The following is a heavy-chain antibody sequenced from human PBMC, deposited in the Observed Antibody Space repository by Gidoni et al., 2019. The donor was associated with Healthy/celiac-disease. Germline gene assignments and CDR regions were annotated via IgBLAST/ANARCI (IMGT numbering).Heavy chain of an antibody. CDR2: IYSGGST. CDR1: GFTVSSNY. Sequence: EVQLVETGGGLIQPGGSLRLSCAAPGFTVSSNYMSWVRQAPGKGLEWVSVIYSGGSTYYADSVKGRFTISRDNSKNTLYLQMNSLRAEDTAVYYCAREDYMEHYFDYWGQGTLVTVSS. J-gene: IGHJ4*02. V-gene: IGHV3-53*02. CDR3: AREDYMEHYFDY. D-gene: IGHD4-4*01.